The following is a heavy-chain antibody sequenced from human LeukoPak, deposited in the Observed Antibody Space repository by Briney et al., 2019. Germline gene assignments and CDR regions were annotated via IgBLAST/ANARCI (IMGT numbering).Heavy chain of an antibody. V-gene: IGHV3-23*01. Sequence: PGGSLRLSCAASGFTFSSYAMSWVRQAPGKGLEWVSAISGSGGSTYYADSVKGRFTISRDNSKNTLYLQMNSLRAEDTAVYYCAKALTMIVVVGAFDIWGQGTMVTVAS. D-gene: IGHD3-22*01. CDR1: GFTFSSYA. CDR2: ISGSGGST. J-gene: IGHJ3*02. CDR3: AKALTMIVVVGAFDI.